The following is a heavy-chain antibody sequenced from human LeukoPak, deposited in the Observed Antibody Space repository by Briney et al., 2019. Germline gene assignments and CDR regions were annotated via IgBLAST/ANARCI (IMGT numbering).Heavy chain of an antibody. CDR3: ARDLRIAAAGIYYFDS. J-gene: IGHJ4*02. D-gene: IGHD6-13*01. CDR1: GDSVSSNGAA. CDR2: TYYRSRWYD. V-gene: IGHV6-1*01. Sequence: SQTLSLTCAISGDSVSSNGAAWIWLRQSPSRGLEWLGRTYYRSRWYDDYADSVKSRITIIPDTSKNQFSLQLNSVTPEDTAVYYCARDLRIAAAGIYYFDSWGQGTLVTVSS.